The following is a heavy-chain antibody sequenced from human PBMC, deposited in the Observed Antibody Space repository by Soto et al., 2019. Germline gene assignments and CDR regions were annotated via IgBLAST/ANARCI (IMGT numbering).Heavy chain of an antibody. CDR3: ARGGRVTAMVTQFNRFTGRFNWFDP. D-gene: IGHD5-18*01. CDR2: INHSGST. J-gene: IGHJ5*02. V-gene: IGHV4-34*01. Sequence: QVQLQQWGAGLLKPSETLSLTCAVYGGSFSGYYWSWIRQPPGKGLEWIGEINHSGSTNYNPSLKSRVTISVDTSKNQFSLKLSSVTAADTAVYYCARGGRVTAMVTQFNRFTGRFNWFDPWGQGTLVTVSS. CDR1: GGSFSGYY.